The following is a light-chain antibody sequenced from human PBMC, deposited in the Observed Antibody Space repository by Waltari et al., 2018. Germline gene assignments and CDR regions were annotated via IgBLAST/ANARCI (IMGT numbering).Light chain of an antibody. CDR1: TRDVGGYNL. Sequence: QSALTQPASVSGSPGQSITISCTGTTRDVGGYNLVPWPQQPPGKAPKLIIYEVSKRPSGVSNRFSGSKSGNTASLTISGLQAEDEADYYCTSYITTRGDWVFGGGTKLTVL. CDR2: EVS. J-gene: IGLJ3*02. V-gene: IGLV2-14*01. CDR3: TSYITTRGDWV.